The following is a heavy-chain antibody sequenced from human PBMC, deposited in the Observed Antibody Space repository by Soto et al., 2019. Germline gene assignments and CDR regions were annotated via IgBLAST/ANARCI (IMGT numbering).Heavy chain of an antibody. J-gene: IGHJ6*02. CDR1: GGSISSGGYY. CDR2: IYYSGST. D-gene: IGHD6-19*01. Sequence: PSEILSLTCTVSGGSISSGGYYWSWIRQHPGKGLEWIGYIYYSGSTYYNPSLKSRVTISVDTSKNQFSLKLSPVRAEDTAVYYCAKDFDSYSSGRYGMDVWGQGTTVTVSS. V-gene: IGHV4-31*03. CDR3: AKDFDSYSSGRYGMDV.